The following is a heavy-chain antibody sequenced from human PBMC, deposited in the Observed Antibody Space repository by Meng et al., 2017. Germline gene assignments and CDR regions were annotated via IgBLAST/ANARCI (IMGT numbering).Heavy chain of an antibody. Sequence: RVVGVGGGVGQPGGCREVLGEGSGFPVSGHVFPWVRQDPGKGLEWLTMISYDGSVEYYADSVKGRFIISRDNFKNTLYLQMDSLRVEDTAVYYCGRDYYGSGSRQTGMEYWGQGTLVTVSS. CDR2: ISYDGSVE. CDR1: GFPVSGHV. V-gene: IGHV3-30*01. J-gene: IGHJ4*02. D-gene: IGHD3-10*01. CDR3: GRDYYGSGSRQTGMEY.